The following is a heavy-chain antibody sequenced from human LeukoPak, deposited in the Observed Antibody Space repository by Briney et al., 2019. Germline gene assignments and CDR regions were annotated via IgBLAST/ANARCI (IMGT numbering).Heavy chain of an antibody. CDR1: GFTFSSYA. CDR3: AGVTRWIQLVDAFDI. CDR2: ISYDGSNK. D-gene: IGHD5-18*01. J-gene: IGHJ3*02. Sequence: GRSLRLSCAASGFTFSSYAMHWVRQAPGKGLEWVAVISYDGSNKYYADSVKGRFTISRDNSKNTLYLQMNSLRAEDTAVYYCAGVTRWIQLVDAFDIWGQGTMVTVSS. V-gene: IGHV3-30-3*01.